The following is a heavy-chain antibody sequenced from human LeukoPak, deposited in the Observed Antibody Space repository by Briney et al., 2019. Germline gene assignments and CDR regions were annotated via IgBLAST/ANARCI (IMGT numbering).Heavy chain of an antibody. Sequence: GGSLRLSCAASGFTFSSYSMNWVRQAPGKGLEWVSSISSSSSYIYYADSVKGRFTISRDNAKNSLYLQMNSLRAEDTAVYYRASSTTPTQPFDYWGQGTLVTVSS. CDR3: ASSTTPTQPFDY. CDR1: GFTFSSYS. J-gene: IGHJ4*02. CDR2: ISSSSSYI. D-gene: IGHD1-1*01. V-gene: IGHV3-21*01.